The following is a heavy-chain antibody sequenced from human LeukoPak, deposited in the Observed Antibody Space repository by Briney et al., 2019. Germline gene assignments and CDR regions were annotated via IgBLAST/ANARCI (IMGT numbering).Heavy chain of an antibody. D-gene: IGHD2-2*01. V-gene: IGHV4-4*07. CDR2: IYTSGST. J-gene: IGHJ5*02. CDR1: GGSISSYY. Sequence: PSETLSLTCTVSGGSISSYYWSWIRQPAGKGLEWIGRIYTSGSTNYNPSLKSRVTMSVDTSKNQFSLKLSSVTAADTAVYYCAREKTSRPDIVVVPAQLNWFDPWGQGTLVTVSS. CDR3: AREKTSRPDIVVVPAQLNWFDP.